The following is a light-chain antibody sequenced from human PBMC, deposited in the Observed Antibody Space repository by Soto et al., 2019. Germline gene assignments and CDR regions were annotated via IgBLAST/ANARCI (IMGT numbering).Light chain of an antibody. CDR2: KDS. V-gene: IGLV3-25*03. Sequence: SYELTQPPSVSVSPGQTARITCSGDALAKQYAYWYQQKPGHAPVLVIYKDSERPSGIPERFSGSSSGTTVTLTISGVQAEXEADYYCQSADISGPYVFGIGTKLTVL. CDR1: ALAKQY. CDR3: QSADISGPYV. J-gene: IGLJ1*01.